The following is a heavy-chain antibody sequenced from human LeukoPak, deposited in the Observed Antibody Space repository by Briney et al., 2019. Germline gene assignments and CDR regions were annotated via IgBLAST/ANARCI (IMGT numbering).Heavy chain of an antibody. V-gene: IGHV4-39*02. CDR1: GGSISSSSYY. CDR3: AREGRVQLWSRASNFNYGMDV. D-gene: IGHD5-18*01. J-gene: IGHJ6*02. Sequence: PSETLSLTCTVSGGSISSSSYYWGWIRQPPGKGLEWIGSIYYSGSTYYNPSLKSRVTISVDTSKNQFSLKLSSVTAADTAVYYCAREGRVQLWSRASNFNYGMDVWGQGTTVTVSS. CDR2: IYYSGST.